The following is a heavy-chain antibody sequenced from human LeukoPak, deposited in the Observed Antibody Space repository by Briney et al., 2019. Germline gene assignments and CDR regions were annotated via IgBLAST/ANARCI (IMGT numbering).Heavy chain of an antibody. J-gene: IGHJ5*02. CDR3: ARVIGEVRGVPYTHTWFNP. D-gene: IGHD3-10*01. V-gene: IGHV1-2*02. CDR2: INPNSGGT. CDR1: GYTFTGYY. Sequence: GASVKVSCKASGYTFTGYYMHWVRQAPGQGLEWMGWINPNSGGTNYAQKFQGRVTMTRDTSISTAYMELSRLRSDDTAVYYCARVIGEVRGVPYTHTWFNPWGQGTLVTVSS.